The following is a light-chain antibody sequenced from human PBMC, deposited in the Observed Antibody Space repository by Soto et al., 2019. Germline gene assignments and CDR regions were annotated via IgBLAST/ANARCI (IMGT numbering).Light chain of an antibody. CDR3: QQYNSYSPIT. CDR2: DAS. Sequence: DIQMTQSPSTLSASVGDRVSITCRASQSISNWLAWYQQKPGKAPNLLIYDASSLESGVPSRFGGSGSGTEFTLTISSLQPDDFATYYCQQYNSYSPITFGPGTKVDVK. CDR1: QSISNW. J-gene: IGKJ3*01. V-gene: IGKV1-5*01.